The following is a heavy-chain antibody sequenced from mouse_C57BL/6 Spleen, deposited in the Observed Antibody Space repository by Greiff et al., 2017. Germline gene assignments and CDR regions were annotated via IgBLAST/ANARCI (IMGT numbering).Heavy chain of an antibody. CDR3: ARDLYYDYDYYAMDY. J-gene: IGHJ4*01. V-gene: IGHV1-64*01. CDR1: GYTFTSYW. Sequence: QVQLQQPGAELVKPGASVKLSCKASGYTFTSYWMHWVKQRPGQGLEWIGMIHPNSGSTNYNEKFKSKATLTVDKSSSTAYMQLSSLTSEDSAVYYCARDLYYDYDYYAMDYWGQGTSVTVSS. CDR2: IHPNSGST. D-gene: IGHD2-4*01.